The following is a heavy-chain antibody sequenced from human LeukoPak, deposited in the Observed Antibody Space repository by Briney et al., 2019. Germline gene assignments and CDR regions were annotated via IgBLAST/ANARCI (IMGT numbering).Heavy chain of an antibody. CDR2: ISSSSSHK. Sequence: GGSLRLSCAASGFTFSSYSMNWVRQAPGKGLEWVSSISSSSSHKYYADSMKGRFTISRDNAKNSLYLQMNSLRAEDTALYHCARIVITMVRGAMDVWGQGTTVTVSS. CDR1: GFTFSSYS. CDR3: ARIVITMVRGAMDV. J-gene: IGHJ6*02. V-gene: IGHV3-21*04. D-gene: IGHD3-10*01.